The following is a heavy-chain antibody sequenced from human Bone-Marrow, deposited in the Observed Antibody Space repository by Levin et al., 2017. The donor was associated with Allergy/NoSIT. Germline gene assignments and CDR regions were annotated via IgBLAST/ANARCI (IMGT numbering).Heavy chain of an antibody. Sequence: GESLKISCAASGFSFETYSMNWVRQAPGRGLEWVSYIGNGGGSRKYYAESVKGRFTISRDNAKNSLHLQMSSLRAEDTAVYFCARDSADYASPVDYWGQGTLVTVSP. CDR1: GFSFETYS. CDR2: IGNGGGSRK. V-gene: IGHV3-48*04. CDR3: ARDSADYASPVDY. D-gene: IGHD3-16*01. J-gene: IGHJ4*02.